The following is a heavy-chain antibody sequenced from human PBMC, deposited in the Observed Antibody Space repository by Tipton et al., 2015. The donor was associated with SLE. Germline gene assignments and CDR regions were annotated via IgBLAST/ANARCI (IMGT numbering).Heavy chain of an antibody. D-gene: IGHD3-10*01. J-gene: IGHJ4*02. CDR3: ARVAGSYGLGSYYIDF. V-gene: IGHV5-51*03. Sequence: VQLVQSGAEVKKPGESLKMSCKTSGYSFTNYWIGWVRQMPGQGLEYVGIIHPGESETRYSPSFQGQVTISADKSISTAYLQWVSLKASDTAMYYCARVAGSYGLGSYYIDFWGQGTLVTVSS. CDR2: IHPGESET. CDR1: GYSFTNYW.